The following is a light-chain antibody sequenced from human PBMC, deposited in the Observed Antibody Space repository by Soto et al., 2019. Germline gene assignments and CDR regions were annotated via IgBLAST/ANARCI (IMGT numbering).Light chain of an antibody. Sequence: QSVLTQPASVSGSPGQSITISCTGTSSDVGGYNYVSWYQQHPGKAPKLMIYDVSNRPSGVSNRFSGSKSGNTASLTISGLQPEDEANNYCSSYTTSNTRQIVFGTGTKVTVL. CDR2: DVS. CDR3: SSYTTSNTRQIV. V-gene: IGLV2-14*01. CDR1: SSDVGGYNY. J-gene: IGLJ1*01.